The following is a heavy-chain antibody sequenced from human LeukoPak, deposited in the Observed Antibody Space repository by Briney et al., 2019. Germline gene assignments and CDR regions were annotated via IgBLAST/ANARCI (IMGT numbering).Heavy chain of an antibody. V-gene: IGHV3-23*01. D-gene: IGHD2-2*01. CDR3: AKKMGTGSSQERGAFDY. J-gene: IGHJ4*02. Sequence: GGSLRLPCAASGFTLSSYAMSWVRQAPGKGLEWVSAINGGGDGTFYADSVQGRFAVSRDNSKNTLSLQMNNLRAEDTAIYYCAKKMGTGSSQERGAFDYWGQGTLVTVSS. CDR2: INGGGDGT. CDR1: GFTLSSYA.